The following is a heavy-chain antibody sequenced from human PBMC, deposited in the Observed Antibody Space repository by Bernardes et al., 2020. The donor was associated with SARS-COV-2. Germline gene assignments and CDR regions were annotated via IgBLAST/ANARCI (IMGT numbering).Heavy chain of an antibody. D-gene: IGHD2-21*02. CDR1: GYTFTGYF. V-gene: IGHV1-2*02. CDR2: INPNSGDT. Sequence: ASVKVSCKTSGYTFTGYFIHWVRQAPGQGLEWMGWINPNSGDTHYAPKFQGRVTMTRDTSINTAYMEMSRLTFDDTAVYYCARGLKTCGGDCPWGQGTLVTVSS. J-gene: IGHJ5*02. CDR3: ARGLKTCGGDCP.